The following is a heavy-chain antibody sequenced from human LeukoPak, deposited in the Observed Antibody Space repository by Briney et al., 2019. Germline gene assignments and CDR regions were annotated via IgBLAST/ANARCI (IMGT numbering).Heavy chain of an antibody. V-gene: IGHV1-2*02. CDR3: ARAPNRLIVPAAMSWFDP. CDR1: GYTFTGYY. J-gene: IGHJ5*02. D-gene: IGHD2-2*01. Sequence: ASVKVSCKASGYTFTGYYMHWVRQAPGQGLEWMGWINPNSGGTNYAQKFQGRVTMTRDTSISIAYMELSRLRSDDTAVYYCARAPNRLIVPAAMSWFDPWGQGTLVTVSS. CDR2: INPNSGGT.